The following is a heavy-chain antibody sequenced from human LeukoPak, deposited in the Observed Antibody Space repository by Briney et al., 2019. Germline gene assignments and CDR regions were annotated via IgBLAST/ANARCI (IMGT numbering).Heavy chain of an antibody. CDR3: ARAEGQWLVPRYYYYYYMDV. Sequence: GASVKVSCKASGYTFTGYYMHWVRQAPGQGLEWMGWINPNSGGTNYAQKFQGRVTMTRDTSISTAYMELSRLRSDDTAVYYCARAEGQWLVPRYYYYYYMDVWGKGTTVTISS. V-gene: IGHV1-2*02. CDR2: INPNSGGT. J-gene: IGHJ6*03. D-gene: IGHD6-19*01. CDR1: GYTFTGYY.